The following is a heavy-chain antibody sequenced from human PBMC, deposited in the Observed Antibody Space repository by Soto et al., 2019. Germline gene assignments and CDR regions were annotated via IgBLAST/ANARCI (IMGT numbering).Heavy chain of an antibody. CDR1: GGTFNTYA. J-gene: IGHJ4*02. D-gene: IGHD3-10*01. CDR2: ISPMFGAA. V-gene: IGHV1-69*19. CDR3: AREVQVHTPAFVY. Sequence: QVQLVQSGAEMKKPGSSVKVSCQSSGGTFNTYAMNWVRQAPGKGPEWREDISPMFGAANYAPKFQGRVTITADESTGTSYMQLSSLTSEDTALYFCAREVQVHTPAFVYWGQGTLVTVSS.